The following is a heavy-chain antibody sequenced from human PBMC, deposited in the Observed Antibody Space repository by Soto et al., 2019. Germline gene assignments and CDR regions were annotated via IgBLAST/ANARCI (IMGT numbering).Heavy chain of an antibody. J-gene: IGHJ6*02. V-gene: IGHV1-18*01. CDR1: GYTFTSYG. Sequence: QVQLVQSGAEVKKPGASVKVSCKASGYTFTSYGISWVRQAPGQGLEWMGWISAYNGNTNYAQKLQGRVTMTTDTSKSTVYMELRSLRSEDTAVYYCARDRGAYGMDVWGQGTPVTVSS. CDR3: ARDRGAYGMDV. CDR2: ISAYNGNT.